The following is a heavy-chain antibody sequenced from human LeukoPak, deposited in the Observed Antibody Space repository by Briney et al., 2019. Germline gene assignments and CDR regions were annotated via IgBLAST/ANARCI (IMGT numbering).Heavy chain of an antibody. J-gene: IGHJ6*04. CDR3: TTKVWSYYYYYGMDV. CDR1: GLTFNNYA. V-gene: IGHV3-15*01. D-gene: IGHD3-3*01. Sequence: GGSLRLSCAASGLTFNNYAMSWVRQAPGKGLEWVGRKSKTDGGTTDYAAPVKGRFTISRDDSKNTLYLQMNSLKTEDTAVHYCTTKVWSYYYYYGMDVWGKGTTVTVSS. CDR2: KSKTDGGTT.